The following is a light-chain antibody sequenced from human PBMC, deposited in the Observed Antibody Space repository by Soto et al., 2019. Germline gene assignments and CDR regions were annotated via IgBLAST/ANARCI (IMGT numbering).Light chain of an antibody. Sequence: IQMTQSPSSLSASVGDRVTITCRASQNINTYLNWYHHKPGQAPKLLIYAASNLQSGVPSRFSGGRFGTDFTLTISSLQPEDFATYYCQQSYSTPHTFGQGTNLEIK. J-gene: IGKJ2*01. CDR1: QNINTY. V-gene: IGKV1-39*01. CDR2: AAS. CDR3: QQSYSTPHT.